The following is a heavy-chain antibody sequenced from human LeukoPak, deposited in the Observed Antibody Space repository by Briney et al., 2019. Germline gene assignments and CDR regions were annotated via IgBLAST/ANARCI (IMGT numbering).Heavy chain of an antibody. CDR3: AREVTTIFGVVIMNYYYMDV. Sequence: GGSLRLSCAASGFTFSSYGMHWVRQAPGKGLEWVAFIRYDGSNKYYADSVKGRFTISRDNSKNTLYLQMNSLRAEDTAVYYCAREVTTIFGVVIMNYYYMDVWGKGTTVTVSS. J-gene: IGHJ6*03. CDR2: IRYDGSNK. V-gene: IGHV3-30*02. D-gene: IGHD3-3*01. CDR1: GFTFSSYG.